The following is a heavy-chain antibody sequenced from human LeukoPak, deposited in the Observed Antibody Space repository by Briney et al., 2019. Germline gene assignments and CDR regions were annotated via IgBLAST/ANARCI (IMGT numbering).Heavy chain of an antibody. V-gene: IGHV3-20*04. Sequence: GSLRLSCTASGFAFDEHGMSWVRQVPGKGLEWVSGINWSGGSTGYADPLRGRSTISRDNAKNSLYLQMDSLRAEDTALYYCARAPITSPFYFDYWGQGTLVTVSS. CDR3: ARAPITSPFYFDY. D-gene: IGHD2-2*01. CDR2: INWSGGST. CDR1: GFAFDEHG. J-gene: IGHJ4*02.